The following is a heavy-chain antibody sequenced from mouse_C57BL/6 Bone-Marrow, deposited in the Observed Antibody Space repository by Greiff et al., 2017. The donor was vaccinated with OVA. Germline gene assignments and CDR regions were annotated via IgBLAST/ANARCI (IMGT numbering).Heavy chain of an antibody. V-gene: IGHV5-9-1*02. CDR1: GFTFSSYA. Sequence: EVKLMESGEGLVKPGGSLKLSCAASGFTFSSYAMPWVRQTPEKRLEWVAYISSGGDYLYYADTVKGRFTISRDNARNTLYLHMSGLKSEDTAMYYCTRAGFAYWGQGTLVTVSA. J-gene: IGHJ3*01. CDR3: TRAGFAY. CDR2: ISSGGDYL.